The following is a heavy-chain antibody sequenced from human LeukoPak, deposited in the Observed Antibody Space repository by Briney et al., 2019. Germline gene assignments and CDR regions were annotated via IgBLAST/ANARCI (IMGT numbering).Heavy chain of an antibody. CDR1: GFTFSSYA. CDR2: ISGSGGST. J-gene: IGHJ4*02. CDR3: AKDQGYYDFWSVYGSLDY. V-gene: IGHV3-23*01. Sequence: GGSLRLSCAASGFTFSSYAMSWVRQAPGKGLEWVSAISGSGGSTYYADSVKGRFTISRDNSKNTLYLQMNSLRAEDTAVYYCAKDQGYYDFWSVYGSLDYWGQGTLVTVSS. D-gene: IGHD3-3*01.